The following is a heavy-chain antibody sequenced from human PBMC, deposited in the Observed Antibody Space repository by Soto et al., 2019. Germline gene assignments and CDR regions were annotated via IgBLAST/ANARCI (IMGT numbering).Heavy chain of an antibody. V-gene: IGHV3-30*18. CDR2: ISYEGSNE. CDR1: GFTFSSYG. D-gene: IGHD6-13*01. Sequence: PGGSLRLSCAASGFTFSSYGMHWVRQAPGKGLERVAVISYEGSNEYYADSVKGRFTISRDNSKNTLYLQMNSLRAEDTAVYYCAKDYRAAGPHYFDYWGQGTLVTVSS. J-gene: IGHJ4*02. CDR3: AKDYRAAGPHYFDY.